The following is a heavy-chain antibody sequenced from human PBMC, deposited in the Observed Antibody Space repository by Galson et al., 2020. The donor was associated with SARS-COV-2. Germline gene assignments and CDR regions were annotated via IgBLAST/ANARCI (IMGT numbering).Heavy chain of an antibody. CDR3: ARIRGYCSGGDCYYYFGVDV. Sequence: SGPTLVKPTQTLTLTCTFSGFSLTTSGMCVTWVRQPPGKALEWLALIDWQDDKYYSTSLKTRLTISKDTSESQVVLTMTDMDPVDTATYYWARIRGYCSGGDCYYYFGVDVWGQGTTVTVSS. CDR2: IDWQDDK. D-gene: IGHD2-15*01. CDR1: GFSLTTSGMC. V-gene: IGHV2-70*20. J-gene: IGHJ6*02.